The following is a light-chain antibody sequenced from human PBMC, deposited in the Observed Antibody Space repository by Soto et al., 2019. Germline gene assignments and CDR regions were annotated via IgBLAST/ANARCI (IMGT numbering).Light chain of an antibody. CDR2: GAS. J-gene: IGKJ1*01. CDR3: QQYNNWPWT. Sequence: EIVMTQSPATLSVSPGERATLSCRASQSVSSNLAWYQQKPGQAPRLLIYGASTRATGIPARFSGSGSGTEFTLTISSLQPEDFAVYYCQQYNNWPWTFSQGTKV. CDR1: QSVSSN. V-gene: IGKV3-15*01.